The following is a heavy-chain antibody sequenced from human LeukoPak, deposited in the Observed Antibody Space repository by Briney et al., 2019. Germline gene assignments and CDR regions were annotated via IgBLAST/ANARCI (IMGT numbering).Heavy chain of an antibody. CDR3: ARGVDGAFDY. CDR1: GYTFTSYY. CDR2: INPSGGST. D-gene: IGHD4-17*01. J-gene: IGHJ4*02. V-gene: IGHV1-46*01. Sequence: ASVKVSFKSSGYTFTSYYMHWVRQAPGQGLEWMGIINPSGGSTSYAQKFQGRVTMTRNTAISTAYMELSSLRSEDTAVYYCARGVDGAFDYWGQGTLVTVSS.